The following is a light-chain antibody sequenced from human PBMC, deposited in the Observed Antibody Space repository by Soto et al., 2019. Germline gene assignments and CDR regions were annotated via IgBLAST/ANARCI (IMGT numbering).Light chain of an antibody. CDR1: SSDIGGYNY. V-gene: IGLV2-14*01. CDR2: EVT. CDR3: TSYTSGSRV. J-gene: IGLJ3*02. Sequence: QSVLTQPASVSGSPGQSITISCTGTSSDIGGYNYVSWYQQHPDKVPKLMIYEVTKRPSGVSNRFSGSKSGNTASLTISGLQAEDEADYYCTSYTSGSRVFGGGTKLNVL.